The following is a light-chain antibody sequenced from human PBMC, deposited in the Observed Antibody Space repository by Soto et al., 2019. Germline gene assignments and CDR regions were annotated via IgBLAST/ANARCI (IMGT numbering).Light chain of an antibody. CDR3: SSYTSFKTLV. CDR2: DVT. V-gene: IGLV2-14*01. CDR1: SSDVGGYKY. J-gene: IGLJ1*01. Sequence: QSALPKPASLSEAPGQSITISCTGSSSDVGGYKYVSWYQQHPGKAPKLLIYDVTNRPSGVSNRFSGSKSGYTASLTISGLQSEDEADYYCSSYTSFKTLVFGTGTKVTVL.